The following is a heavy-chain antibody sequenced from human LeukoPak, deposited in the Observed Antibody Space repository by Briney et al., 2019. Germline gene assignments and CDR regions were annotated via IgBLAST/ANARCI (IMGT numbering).Heavy chain of an antibody. J-gene: IGHJ6*03. CDR1: GGSISSYY. Sequence: SETLSLTCTVSGGSISSYYWSWIRQPPGKGLEWIGYIYYSGSTNYNPSLKSRVTISVDTSKNQFSLKLSSVTAADTAVYYRALYNWNLSYYMDVWGKGTTVTVSS. CDR3: ALYNWNLSYYMDV. D-gene: IGHD1-20*01. CDR2: IYYSGST. V-gene: IGHV4-59*01.